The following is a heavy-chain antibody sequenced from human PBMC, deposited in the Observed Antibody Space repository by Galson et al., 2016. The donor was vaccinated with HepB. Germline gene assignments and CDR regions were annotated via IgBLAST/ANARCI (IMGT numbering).Heavy chain of an antibody. CDR1: GFALSDYG. V-gene: IGHV3-30*18. Sequence: SLRLSCAASGFALSDYGIHWVRQAPGKGLEWVAVISFDGGKIFYGDSVKGQFTIARDNSRNTVFLQMNSLRSEDTAVYYCAKAAYQITVVTPGFDSWGQGTLVAVSS. CDR2: ISFDGGKI. CDR3: AKAAYQITVVTPGFDS. J-gene: IGHJ4*02. D-gene: IGHD4-23*01.